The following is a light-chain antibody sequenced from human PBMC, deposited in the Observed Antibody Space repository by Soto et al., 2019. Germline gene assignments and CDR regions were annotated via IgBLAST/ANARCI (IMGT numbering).Light chain of an antibody. CDR3: QQYNSYNT. V-gene: IGKV1-5*01. CDR1: QSISSW. Sequence: DIQMTQSPSTLSASVGDRVTITCRASQSISSWLAWYQQKPGKAPNLLIYDASSLESGVPSRFSGSGSGTEFTLTISSLQPDDFATYYCQQYNSYNTFGQGTKLEIK. J-gene: IGKJ2*01. CDR2: DAS.